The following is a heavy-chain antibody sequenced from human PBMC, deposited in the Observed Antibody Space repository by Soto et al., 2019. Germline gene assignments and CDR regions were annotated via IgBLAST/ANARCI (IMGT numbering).Heavy chain of an antibody. Sequence: PGESLKISCKGSGYSFTSYWISWVRQMPGKGLEWMGRIDPSDSYTNYSPSFQGHVTISADKSISTACLQWSSLKASDTAMYYCARRKVAAAVTPRGYGMDVSSHGATVAVS. CDR1: GYSFTSYW. J-gene: IGHJ6*02. V-gene: IGHV5-10-1*01. CDR3: ARRKVAAAVTPRGYGMDV. D-gene: IGHD6-13*01. CDR2: IDPSDSYT.